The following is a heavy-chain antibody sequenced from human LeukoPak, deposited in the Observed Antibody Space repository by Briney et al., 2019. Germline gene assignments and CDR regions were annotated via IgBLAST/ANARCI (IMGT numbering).Heavy chain of an antibody. CDR1: GYTFTSYG. CDR2: ISTYNGNT. Sequence: ASLRLSCTASGYTFTSYGISWVRQAPGQGLEWMGWISTYNGNTNYAQKLQGRVTMTTDTSTSTAYMELRSLRSDDKAVEYYARGDGVVVAAPFGYWGQGTLVTVSS. J-gene: IGHJ4*02. V-gene: IGHV1-18*01. CDR3: ARGDGVVVAAPFGY. D-gene: IGHD2-15*01.